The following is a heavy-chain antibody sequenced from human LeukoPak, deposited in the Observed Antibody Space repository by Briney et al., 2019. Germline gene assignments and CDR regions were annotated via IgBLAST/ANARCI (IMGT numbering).Heavy chain of an antibody. V-gene: IGHV1-3*03. CDR1: GYTFTDYA. J-gene: IGHJ4*02. CDR3: ARGGKQWRGGNYFDS. D-gene: IGHD6-19*01. Sequence: ASVKVSCKASGYTFTDYALHWVRQAPGQSLEWMGWITTGRGETRYSQEFQRRITFTRDKSASTVYMDLSDLRSEDTAVYYCARGGKQWRGGNYFDSRGQGTLVAVSS. CDR2: ITTGRGET.